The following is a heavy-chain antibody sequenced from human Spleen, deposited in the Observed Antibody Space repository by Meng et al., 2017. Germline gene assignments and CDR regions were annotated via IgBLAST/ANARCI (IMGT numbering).Heavy chain of an antibody. V-gene: IGHV1-46*01. Sequence: QVQVGQSGAEGTKPGASVTVSCKASGYTFTSYYMHWVRQAPGQGLEWMGIIKPSGGWTFYAQKFQGRVTVTRDTSTSKVYMELSSLTSEDTAVYYCAREAPETFNFDYWGQGTLVTVSS. J-gene: IGHJ4*02. CDR3: AREAPETFNFDY. CDR1: GYTFTSYY. CDR2: IKPSGGWT.